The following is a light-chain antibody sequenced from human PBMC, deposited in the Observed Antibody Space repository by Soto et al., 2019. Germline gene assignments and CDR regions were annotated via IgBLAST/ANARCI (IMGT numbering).Light chain of an antibody. CDR2: SVS. CDR3: ISYTVSRSYV. V-gene: IGLV2-14*01. CDR1: SSDIGAYNH. Sequence: QSALTQPASVSGSPGQSITISCSGSSSDIGAYNHVAWFQQFPGKTPKLVIYSVSERPSGVSYRFSGSKSGNTASLTSSGLQADDEADYYCISYTVSRSYVFGPGTKLTVL. J-gene: IGLJ1*01.